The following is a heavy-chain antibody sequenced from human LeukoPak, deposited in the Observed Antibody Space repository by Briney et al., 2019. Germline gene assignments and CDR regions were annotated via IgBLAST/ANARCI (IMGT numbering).Heavy chain of an antibody. CDR1: GFTFSSYS. D-gene: IGHD4-23*01. CDR2: ISSSSSTI. Sequence: GGSLRLSCAASGFTFSSYSMNWVRQAPGKGLEWVSYISSSSSTIYYADSVKGRFTISRDNAKNSLYQQMNSLRAENTAVYYCARAFRYGGNSFDYWGQGTLVTVSS. J-gene: IGHJ4*02. V-gene: IGHV3-48*04. CDR3: ARAFRYGGNSFDY.